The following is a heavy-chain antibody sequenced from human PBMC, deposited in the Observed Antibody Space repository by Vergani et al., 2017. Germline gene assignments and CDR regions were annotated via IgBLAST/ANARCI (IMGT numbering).Heavy chain of an antibody. CDR1: GYTFTSYY. CDR2: INPSGGST. V-gene: IGHV1-46*01. Sequence: QVQLVQSGAEVKKPGASVKVSCKASGYTFTSYYMHWVRQAPGQGLEWMGIINPSGGSTSYAQKFQGRVTMTRDTSTSTVYMELSSLRSEDTAVYYCAIDQYYGSGSYLNYYYGMDVWGQGTTVTVSS. D-gene: IGHD3-10*01. J-gene: IGHJ6*02. CDR3: AIDQYYGSGSYLNYYYGMDV.